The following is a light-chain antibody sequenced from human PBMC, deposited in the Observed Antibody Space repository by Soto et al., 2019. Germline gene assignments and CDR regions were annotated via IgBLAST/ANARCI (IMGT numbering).Light chain of an antibody. CDR1: QSISTY. J-gene: IGKJ1*01. CDR3: QQSYSAPPWT. V-gene: IGKV1-39*01. Sequence: DIQMTQSPSSLSAAVGDRVTITCRASQSISTYLNWYQQKPGKAPNLLIHAASSLQSGVPSRFSGSGSGTVFTLTIISLQPEDFATYYCQQSYSAPPWTFGQGTKV. CDR2: AAS.